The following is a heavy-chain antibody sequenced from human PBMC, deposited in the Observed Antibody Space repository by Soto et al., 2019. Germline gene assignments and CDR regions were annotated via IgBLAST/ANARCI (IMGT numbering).Heavy chain of an antibody. CDR3: ERGLSWSPYFES. CDR2: LYYSGTT. D-gene: IGHD3-3*01. J-gene: IGHJ4*02. CDR1: GASISTQS. Sequence: KPSETLSLTCTVSGASISTQSWNWIRQAPGKGLEWIGYLYYSGTTNYNPSLKSRVTISADTSKNQVSLKLTSVTAADTAVYFCERGLSWSPYFESWGQGILVTVSS. V-gene: IGHV4-59*11.